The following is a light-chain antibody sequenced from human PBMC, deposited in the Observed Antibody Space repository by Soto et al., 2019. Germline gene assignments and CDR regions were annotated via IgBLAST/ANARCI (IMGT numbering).Light chain of an antibody. CDR1: QSISAW. CDR3: QQYDSYPRT. CDR2: DAS. V-gene: IGKV1-5*01. J-gene: IGKJ1*01. Sequence: DIQMTQSPSTLSASVGDRVTITCRASQSISAWLAWYQQKPGTAPKLLIYDASILNGGVLSRFSGSGSKTEFTLIISSLHPDDFATYYCQQYDSYPRTFGPGTKVDIK.